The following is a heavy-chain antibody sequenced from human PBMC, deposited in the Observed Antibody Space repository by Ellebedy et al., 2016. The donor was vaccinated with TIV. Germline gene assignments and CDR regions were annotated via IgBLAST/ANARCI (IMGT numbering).Heavy chain of an antibody. J-gene: IGHJ4*02. Sequence: ASVKVSCXASGYTFTGYYMHWVRQAPGQGLEWTGWISAYNGNTNYAQKLQGRVTMTTDTSTSTAYMELRSLRSDDTAVYYCARGRWLQLWGDYWGQGTLVTVSS. CDR3: ARGRWLQLWGDY. D-gene: IGHD5-24*01. CDR1: GYTFTGYY. V-gene: IGHV1-18*04. CDR2: ISAYNGNT.